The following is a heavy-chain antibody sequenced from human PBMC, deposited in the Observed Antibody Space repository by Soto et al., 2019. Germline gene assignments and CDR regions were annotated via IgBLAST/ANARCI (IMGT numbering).Heavy chain of an antibody. D-gene: IGHD1-26*01. Sequence: QGQLLQSGDEVKTPGASVRVSCRASGYPFTSYGISWVRQAPGQGLEWVAWISAYNGKRDTAQKFQDRVTMTLDTPPAQPTMDLGDRKSAAPAGYYCARGGIVPSIHEALEIWGKGTKAPVPS. CDR3: ARGGIVPSIHEALEI. CDR1: GYPFTSYG. V-gene: IGHV1-18*01. J-gene: IGHJ3*02. CDR2: ISAYNGKR.